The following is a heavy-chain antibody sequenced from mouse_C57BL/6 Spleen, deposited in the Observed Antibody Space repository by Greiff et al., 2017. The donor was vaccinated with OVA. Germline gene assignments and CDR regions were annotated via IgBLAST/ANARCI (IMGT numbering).Heavy chain of an antibody. CDR1: GYTFTSYW. Sequence: QVQLQQPGAELVRPGSSVKLSCKASGYTFTSYWMDWVKQRPGQGLEWIGNIYPSDSETHYNQKFKDKATLTVDKSSSTAYMQLSSLTSEDSAVYYCARWDSSGYDAMDYWGQGTSVTVSS. CDR2: IYPSDSET. D-gene: IGHD3-2*02. CDR3: ARWDSSGYDAMDY. J-gene: IGHJ4*01. V-gene: IGHV1-61*01.